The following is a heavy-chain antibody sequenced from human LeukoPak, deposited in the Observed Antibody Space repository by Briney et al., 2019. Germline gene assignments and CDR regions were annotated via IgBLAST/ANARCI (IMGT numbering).Heavy chain of an antibody. V-gene: IGHV3-23*01. Sequence: GESLRLSCAASGFTFSNYAMNWVRQAPGKGLEWVSNISGSGGSTYYADSVKGRFTVSRDNSKNTLFLQMNSLGAVDTAVYYCAKAENYFGSGSYPFDYWGQGTLVTVSS. D-gene: IGHD3-10*01. J-gene: IGHJ4*02. CDR3: AKAENYFGSGSYPFDY. CDR2: ISGSGGST. CDR1: GFTFSNYA.